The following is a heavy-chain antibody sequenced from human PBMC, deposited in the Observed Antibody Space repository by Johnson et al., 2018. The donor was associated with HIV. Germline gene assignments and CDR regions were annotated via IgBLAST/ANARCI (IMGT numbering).Heavy chain of an antibody. Sequence: QVQLVESGGGVVQPGRSLRLSCAASGFNFNTYGMHWVRQAPGKGLEWVALIWYDGSEKDYADSVKGRFTISRDNSKNTLFLQMNSLRAEETAVYYCAKVLTSSTSWLDDAFDICGQGTMVTVSS. CDR2: IWYDGSEK. CDR3: AKVLTSSTSWLDDAFDI. D-gene: IGHD2-2*01. V-gene: IGHV3-33*06. CDR1: GFNFNTYG. J-gene: IGHJ3*02.